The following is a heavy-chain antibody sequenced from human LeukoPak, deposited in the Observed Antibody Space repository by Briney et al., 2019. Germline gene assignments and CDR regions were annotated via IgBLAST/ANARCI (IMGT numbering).Heavy chain of an antibody. D-gene: IGHD3-10*01. CDR3: ATQDGSGSYYLRYYFDY. V-gene: IGHV3-53*01. J-gene: IGHJ4*02. CDR2: LYTDGST. CDR1: GFSVSSIY. Sequence: SGGSLRLSCVASGFSVSSIYMSWVRRAPGKGLEWVSLLYTDGSTYYANSVEGRFTISRDNSKNTLYLQMNSLRAEDTAVYYCATQDGSGSYYLRYYFDYWGQGTLVTVSS.